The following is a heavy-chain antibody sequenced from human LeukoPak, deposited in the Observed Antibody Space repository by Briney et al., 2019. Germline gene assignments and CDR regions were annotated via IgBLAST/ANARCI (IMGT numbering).Heavy chain of an antibody. J-gene: IGHJ4*02. CDR2: INPSGGST. CDR1: GYTFTSYY. D-gene: IGHD3-10*01. CDR3: ARSRGEGSSVSPFDY. Sequence: ASVKVSCKAAGYTFTSYYMHWVRQAPGQGLEWMGIINPSGGSTSYAQKFQGRVTMTRDTSTSTVYMELSSLRSEDTAVYYCARSRGEGSSVSPFDYWGQGTLVTVSS. V-gene: IGHV1-46*01.